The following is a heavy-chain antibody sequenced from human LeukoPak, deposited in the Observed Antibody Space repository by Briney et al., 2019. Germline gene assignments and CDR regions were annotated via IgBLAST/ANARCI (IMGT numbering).Heavy chain of an antibody. Sequence: SETLSLTCAVYGGSFSGYYWSWIRQPPGKGLEWIGEINHSGSTNYNPSLKSRVTISVDTSKNQFSLKLSSVAAADTAVCYCARRGGVVLDYWGQGTLVTVSS. CDR2: INHSGST. CDR1: GGSFSGYY. J-gene: IGHJ4*02. D-gene: IGHD3-3*01. CDR3: ARRGGVVLDY. V-gene: IGHV4-34*01.